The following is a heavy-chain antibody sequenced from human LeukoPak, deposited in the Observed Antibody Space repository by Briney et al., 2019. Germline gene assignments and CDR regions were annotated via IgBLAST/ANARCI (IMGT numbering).Heavy chain of an antibody. Sequence: ASVKVSCKVSGYTLTELSMHWVRQAPGKGLEWMGGFDPEDGETIYAQKFQGRVTMTEDTSTDTAYMELSSLRAEDTALYYCAKDIGSLTYWYDDSNYSGAFDFWGQGTLVTVSS. CDR3: AKDIGSLTYWYDDSNYSGAFDF. D-gene: IGHD3-22*01. CDR1: GYTLTELS. CDR2: FDPEDGET. V-gene: IGHV1-24*01. J-gene: IGHJ4*02.